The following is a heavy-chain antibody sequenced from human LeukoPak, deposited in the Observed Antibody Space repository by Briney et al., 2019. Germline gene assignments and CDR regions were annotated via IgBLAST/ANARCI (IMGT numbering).Heavy chain of an antibody. Sequence: AGGSLRLSCAASGFIFSSYAMSWVRQAPGKGLEWVSAIGGRDGGTYYADSVKGRFTVSRDDPKNTLYLKMNTLRVEDTAVYYCAKWGDYDILTGYYDSDYWGQGTMVTVSS. J-gene: IGHJ3*01. D-gene: IGHD3-9*01. CDR2: IGGRDGGT. CDR1: GFIFSSYA. V-gene: IGHV3-23*01. CDR3: AKWGDYDILTGYYDSDY.